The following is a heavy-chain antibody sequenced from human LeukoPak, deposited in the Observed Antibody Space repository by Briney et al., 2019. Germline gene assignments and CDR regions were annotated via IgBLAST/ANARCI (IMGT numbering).Heavy chain of an antibody. CDR2: IYYSGST. CDR3: ARLRVRGYGYGPWEGPTWLDY. V-gene: IGHV4-59*01. J-gene: IGHJ4*02. CDR1: GGSISNYY. Sequence: SETLSLTCTVTGGSISNYYWSWIRQPPGKGLEWIGYIYYSGSTNYNPSLKSRVTISVDTSKKQFSLKLSSVTAADTAVYFCARLRVRGYGYGPWEGPTWLDYWGQGTLVTVSS. D-gene: IGHD5-18*01.